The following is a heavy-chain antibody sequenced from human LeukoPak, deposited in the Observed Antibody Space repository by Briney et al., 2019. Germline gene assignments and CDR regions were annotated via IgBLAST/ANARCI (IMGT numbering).Heavy chain of an antibody. CDR3: AKAKEFDYGSGSGHYSPYFFDL. CDR2: IKHDESET. D-gene: IGHD3-10*01. CDR1: GFPFYGYW. J-gene: IGHJ4*02. Sequence: GGSLRLSCAATGFPFYGYWLTWLRQAPGKGLEWVANIKHDESETNYADSVKGRFTISRDNAKNSLYLQMDSLRVEDTAVYFCAKAKEFDYGSGSGHYSPYFFDLWGQGTLVTASS. V-gene: IGHV3-7*01.